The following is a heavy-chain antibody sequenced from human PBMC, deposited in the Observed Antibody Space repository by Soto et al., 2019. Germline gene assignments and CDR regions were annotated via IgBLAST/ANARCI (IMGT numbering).Heavy chain of an antibody. D-gene: IGHD3-10*01. CDR3: AKPGSMTIRDGFDH. Sequence: EVQVLESGGGLVQPGGSLRLSCAASGFTFSSYDMSWVLQAPGQGLEWVAAISGSGSNPYYADSVKGRFPISRDNSKNPLYLKMNSLRAEDNALYYCAKPGSMTIRDGFDHWGQGTLVTVSS. J-gene: IGHJ4*02. CDR1: GFTFSSYD. V-gene: IGHV3-23*01. CDR2: ISGSGSNP.